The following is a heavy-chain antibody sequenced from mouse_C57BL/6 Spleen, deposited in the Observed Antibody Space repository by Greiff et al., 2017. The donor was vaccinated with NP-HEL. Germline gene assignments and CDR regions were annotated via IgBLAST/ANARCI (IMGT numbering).Heavy chain of an antibody. CDR2: IDPEDGET. Sequence: EVQLQQSGAELVKPGASVKLSCTASGFNIKDYYMHWVKQRTEQGLEWIGRIDPEDGETKYAPKFQGKATITADTASNTAYLQLSSLTSEDTAVYYCARLISDYYGSSYDYAMDYWGQGTSVTVSS. V-gene: IGHV14-2*01. D-gene: IGHD1-1*01. J-gene: IGHJ4*01. CDR3: ARLISDYYGSSYDYAMDY. CDR1: GFNIKDYY.